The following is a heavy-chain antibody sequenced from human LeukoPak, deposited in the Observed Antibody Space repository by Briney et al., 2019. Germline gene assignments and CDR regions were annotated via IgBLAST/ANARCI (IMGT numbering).Heavy chain of an antibody. D-gene: IGHD1-26*01. CDR2: TDWDDDK. V-gene: IGHV2-70*04. J-gene: IGHJ4*02. Sequence: SGPALVKPTQTLTLTCTFSGFSLSTSGMRVSWIRQPPGKALEWLARTDWDDDKFYSTSLKTRLTISKDTSKNQVVLTMTNMDPVDTATYYCARLNSGTYLDYWGRGTLVTVSS. CDR3: ARLNSGTYLDY. CDR1: GFSLSTSGMR.